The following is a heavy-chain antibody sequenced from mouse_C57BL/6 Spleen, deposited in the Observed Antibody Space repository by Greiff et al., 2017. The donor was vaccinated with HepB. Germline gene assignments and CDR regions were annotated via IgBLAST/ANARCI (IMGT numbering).Heavy chain of an antibody. CDR1: GYTFTSYW. D-gene: IGHD1-1*01. J-gene: IGHJ2*01. V-gene: IGHV1-50*01. CDR3: ARTRYYGSRAPLDY. CDR2: IDPSDSYT. Sequence: QVQLKQPGAELVKPGASVKLSCKASGYTFTSYWMQWVKQRPGQGLEWIGEIDPSDSYTNYNQKFKGKATLTVDTSSSTAYMQLSSLTSEDSAVYYCARTRYYGSRAPLDYWGQGTTLTVSS.